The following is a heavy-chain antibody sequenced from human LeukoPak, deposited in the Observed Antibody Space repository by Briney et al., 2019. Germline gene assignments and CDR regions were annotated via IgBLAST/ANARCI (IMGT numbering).Heavy chain of an antibody. CDR2: ISKSGDST. CDR3: ARGEDIVVVPAAILNSYGMDV. D-gene: IGHD2-2*02. J-gene: IGHJ6*02. CDR1: GFSFSSYA. V-gene: IGHV3-23*01. Sequence: GGSLRLSCAASGFSFSSYAMSWVRQAPGKGLEWVSAISKSGDSTFYADSVKGRFTISRDNSQNTLYVQMNSLRAEDTAVYYCARGEDIVVVPAAILNSYGMDVWGQGTTVTVSS.